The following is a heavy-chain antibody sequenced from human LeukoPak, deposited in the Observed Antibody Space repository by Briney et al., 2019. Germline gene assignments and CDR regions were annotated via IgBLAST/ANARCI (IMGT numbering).Heavy chain of an antibody. CDR3: ARVRGSFFDY. CDR1: GDSISAAGYS. V-gene: IGHV4-30-4*07. CDR2: LFYRGNP. D-gene: IGHD3-10*01. Sequence: SETLSLTCAVSGDSISAAGYSWNWIRQPPGRELEWIGYLFYRGNPYYNPSLKSRVTILGDMSKNHFSLKLRSVTAADTAFYYCARVRGSFFDYWGQGTLVTVSS. J-gene: IGHJ4*02.